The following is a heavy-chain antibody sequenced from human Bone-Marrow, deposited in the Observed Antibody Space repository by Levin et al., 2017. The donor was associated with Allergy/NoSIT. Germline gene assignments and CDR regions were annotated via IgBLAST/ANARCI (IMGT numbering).Heavy chain of an antibody. CDR3: ARRVGYGEDNWFDP. CDR2: IQYNGDT. Sequence: SETLSLTCTVSGASISGYNWGWIRQAPAKGLEWIGYIQYNGDTTYNPALKSRVAMALDTSKNQLSLKVTSVTAADTAVYHCARRVGYGEDNWFDPWGQGTLVSVSS. V-gene: IGHV4-59*01. D-gene: IGHD1-1*01. J-gene: IGHJ5*02. CDR1: GASISGYN.